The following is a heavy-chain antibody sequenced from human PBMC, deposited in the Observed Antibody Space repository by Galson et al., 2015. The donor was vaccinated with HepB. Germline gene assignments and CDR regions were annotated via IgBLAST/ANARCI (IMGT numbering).Heavy chain of an antibody. CDR2: IYYSGST. CDR3: ARHSPGEEDCGGDCSSAGAFDI. D-gene: IGHD2-21*01. CDR1: GGSISSSSYY. Sequence: ETLSLTCTVSGGSISSSSYYWGWIRQPPGKGLEWIGSIYYSGSTYYNPSLKSRVTISVDTSKNQFSLKLSSVTAADTAVYYCARHSPGEEDCGGDCSSAGAFDIWGQGTMVTVSS. J-gene: IGHJ3*02. V-gene: IGHV4-39*01.